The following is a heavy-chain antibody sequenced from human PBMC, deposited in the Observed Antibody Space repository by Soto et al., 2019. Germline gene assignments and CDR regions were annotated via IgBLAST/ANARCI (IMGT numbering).Heavy chain of an antibody. CDR3: AKDILYDSVWGPYLYAGDPLDI. D-gene: IGHD3-16*02. J-gene: IGHJ3*02. CDR1: GFTFSSYA. V-gene: IGHV3-23*01. CDR2: ISGSGGST. Sequence: LRLSCSAAGFTFSSYAMSWVRQAPGKGLEWVSAISGSGGSTYYADSVKGRFTISRDNSKNTLYLQMNSLRAEDTAVYYCAKDILYDSVWGPYLYAGDPLDIWA.